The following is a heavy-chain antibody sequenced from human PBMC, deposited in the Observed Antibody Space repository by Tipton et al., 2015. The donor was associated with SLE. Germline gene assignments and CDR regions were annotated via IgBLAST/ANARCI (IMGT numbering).Heavy chain of an antibody. CDR3: ARVRLVAHYSYIMDV. Sequence: QLVQSGAEVKKPGASVKVSCKASGYTFTDYYMHWVRQAPGQGLEWMGWINPNSGGTNYAQKFQARVTMTRDTSINTAYMELSRLRSDDTAVYYCARVRLVAHYSYIMDVWGQGTTVTVSS. CDR1: GYTFTDYY. CDR2: INPNSGGT. V-gene: IGHV1-2*02. J-gene: IGHJ6*02. D-gene: IGHD2-8*02.